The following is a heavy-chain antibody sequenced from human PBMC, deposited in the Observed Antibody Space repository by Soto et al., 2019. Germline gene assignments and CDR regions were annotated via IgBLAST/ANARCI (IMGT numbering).Heavy chain of an antibody. CDR2: IYHSGST. V-gene: IGHV4-30-2*01. Sequence: SETLSLTCAVSGGSISSGGYSWSWIRQPPGKGLEWIGYIYHSGSTYYNPSLKSRVTISVDRSKNQFSLKLSSVTAADTAVYNCARGVVGYYGSGRLDYWGQGTLVTVSS. J-gene: IGHJ4*02. CDR1: GGSISSGGYS. CDR3: ARGVVGYYGSGRLDY. D-gene: IGHD3-10*01.